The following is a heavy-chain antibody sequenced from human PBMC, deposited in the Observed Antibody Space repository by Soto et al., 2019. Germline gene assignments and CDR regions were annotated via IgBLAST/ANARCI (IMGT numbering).Heavy chain of an antibody. Sequence: EVQLVESGGGLVNPGGSLRLSCAASGFTFNNAWMSWVRQAPGKGLEWVGRIKSNTDGGTADYAAPVNGRFTVSRDDSKNTGYLQMNSLKTEDTAGYYCATDLKTGTERGKFDYWGQGTLVTVSS. J-gene: IGHJ4*02. CDR1: GFTFNNAW. CDR2: IKSNTDGGTA. V-gene: IGHV3-15*01. D-gene: IGHD1-1*01. CDR3: ATDLKTGTERGKFDY.